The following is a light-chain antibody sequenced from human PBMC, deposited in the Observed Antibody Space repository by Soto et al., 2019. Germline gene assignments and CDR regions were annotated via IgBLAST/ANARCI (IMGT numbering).Light chain of an antibody. CDR2: GVS. Sequence: PGERASLSCRASRSFASSYLAWYQQKPGQAPSLLIYGVSRRATGTPERFSGSGYGTDFTLIISRLGPEDFAVYFCQQYGSSPRTFGQGTKVDIK. CDR3: QQYGSSPRT. V-gene: IGKV3-20*01. CDR1: RSFASSY. J-gene: IGKJ1*01.